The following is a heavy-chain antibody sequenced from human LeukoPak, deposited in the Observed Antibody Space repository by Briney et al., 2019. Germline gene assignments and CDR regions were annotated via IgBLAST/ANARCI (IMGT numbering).Heavy chain of an antibody. J-gene: IGHJ6*02. CDR2: IYYSGST. CDR1: GGSISSGDYY. V-gene: IGHV4-31*03. D-gene: IGHD7-27*01. Sequence: PSQTLSLTCTVSGGSISSGDYYWSWIRQHPGKGLERIGYIYYSGSTYYNPSLKSRVTISVDTSKNQFSLKLSSVTAADTAVYYCARDALPPSGYYYYGMDVWGQGTTVTVSS. CDR3: ARDALPPSGYYYYGMDV.